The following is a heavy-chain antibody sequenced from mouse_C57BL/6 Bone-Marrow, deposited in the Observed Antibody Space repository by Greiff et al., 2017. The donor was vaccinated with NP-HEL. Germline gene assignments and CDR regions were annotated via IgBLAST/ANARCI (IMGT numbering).Heavy chain of an antibody. V-gene: IGHV1-69*01. CDR2: IDPSDSYT. CDR3: ARLRRIAY. J-gene: IGHJ3*01. Sequence: QVQLQQPGAELVMPGASVKLSCKASGYTFTSYWMHWVKQRPGQGLEWIGEIDPSDSYTNYNQKFKGKSTLTVDTSSSTAYMQLSSLTSEDSAVYYCARLRRIAYWGQGTLVTVSA. D-gene: IGHD2-12*01. CDR1: GYTFTSYW.